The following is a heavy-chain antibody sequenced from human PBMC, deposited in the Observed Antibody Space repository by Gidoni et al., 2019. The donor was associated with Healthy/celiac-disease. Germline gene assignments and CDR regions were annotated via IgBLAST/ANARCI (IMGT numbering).Heavy chain of an antibody. Sequence: QVQLVASAGGVVQPGRSLRLSCAPSGFTFSSYGMHWVRQAPGKGPEWVAVIWYDGSNKYYADSVKGRFTISRDNSKNTLYLQMNSLRAEDTAVYYCARDRYLATDYWGQGTLVTVSS. J-gene: IGHJ4*02. V-gene: IGHV3-33*01. CDR1: GFTFSSYG. CDR3: ARDRYLATDY. CDR2: IWYDGSNK. D-gene: IGHD3-9*01.